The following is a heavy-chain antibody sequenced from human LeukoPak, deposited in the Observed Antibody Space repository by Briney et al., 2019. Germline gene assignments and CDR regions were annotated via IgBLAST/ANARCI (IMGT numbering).Heavy chain of an antibody. CDR3: ARDKRMVVPAARDY. V-gene: IGHV3-33*01. J-gene: IGHJ4*02. D-gene: IGHD2-2*01. CDR1: GFTFSSYG. CDR2: IWYDGSNK. Sequence: GRSLRLSCAASGFTFSSYGMHWVRQAPGKGLEWVAVIWYDGSNKYYADSVKGRFTISRDNSKNTLYLQMNSLRAEDTAVYYCARDKRMVVPAARDYWGQGTLVTVSS.